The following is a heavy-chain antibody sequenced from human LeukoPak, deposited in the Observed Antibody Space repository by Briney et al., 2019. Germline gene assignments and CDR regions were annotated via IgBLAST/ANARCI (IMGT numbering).Heavy chain of an antibody. CDR2: IIPILGIA. V-gene: IGHV1-69*16. CDR3: ARDGYCSGGSCYGGIYYYYYMDV. D-gene: IGHD2-15*01. CDR1: GGTFSSYT. J-gene: IGHJ6*03. Sequence: SVKVSCKASGGTFSSYTISWVRQAPGQGLEWMGRIIPILGIANYAQKFQGRVTITTDESTSTAYMELSSLRSEDTAVYYCARDGYCSGGSCYGGIYYYYYMDVWGKGTTVTVSS.